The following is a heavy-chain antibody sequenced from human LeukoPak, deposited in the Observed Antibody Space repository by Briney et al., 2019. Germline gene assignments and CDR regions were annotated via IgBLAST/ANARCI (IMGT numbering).Heavy chain of an antibody. V-gene: IGHV1-8*03. CDR1: GYTFTSYD. CDR2: INPNSGNT. CDR3: ARGSGYLRVGY. Sequence: ASVKVSCKASGYTFTSYDINWVRQAPGQGLEWMGWINPNSGNTGYAQKFQGRVTITRNTSISTAYMELSSLRSEDTGVYYCARGSGYLRVGYWGQGTLVTVSS. J-gene: IGHJ4*02. D-gene: IGHD3-22*01.